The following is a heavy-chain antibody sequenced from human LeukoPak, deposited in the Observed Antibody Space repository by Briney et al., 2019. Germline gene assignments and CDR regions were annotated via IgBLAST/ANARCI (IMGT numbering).Heavy chain of an antibody. V-gene: IGHV4-39*07. CDR1: GGSISSGSYY. D-gene: IGHD3/OR15-3a*01. Sequence: SETLSLTCTVSGGSISSGSYYWGWIRQPPGKGLEWIGSIYYSGSTYYNPSLKSRVTISVDTSKNQFSLKLSSVTAADTAVYYCARDGTGVPFDYWGQGTLVTVSS. CDR3: ARDGTGVPFDY. J-gene: IGHJ4*02. CDR2: IYYSGST.